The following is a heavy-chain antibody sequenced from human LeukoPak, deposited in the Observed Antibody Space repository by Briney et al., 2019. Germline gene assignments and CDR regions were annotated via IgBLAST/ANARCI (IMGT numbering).Heavy chain of an antibody. CDR3: AKKGSGWYFDY. J-gene: IGHJ4*02. CDR1: GFTFDDYT. CDR2: ISWDGGST. V-gene: IGHV3-43*01. D-gene: IGHD6-19*01. Sequence: GGSLRLSCAASGFTFDDYTMHWVRHAPGKGLEWVSLISWDGGSTYYADSVKGRFTISRDNSKNSLYLQMNSLRTEDTALYYCAKKGSGWYFDYWGQGTLVTVSS.